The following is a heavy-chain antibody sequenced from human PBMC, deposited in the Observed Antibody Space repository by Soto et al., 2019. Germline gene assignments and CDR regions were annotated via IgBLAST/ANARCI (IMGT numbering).Heavy chain of an antibody. Sequence: SETRSLTCAVSGGSISSGGYSWSWIRQPPGKGLEWIGYIYHSGSTYYNPSLKSRVTISVDRSKNQFSLKLSSVTAADTAVYYCAAGGGLPRYYWGQGTLVTSPQ. CDR1: GGSISSGGYS. V-gene: IGHV4-30-2*01. CDR3: AAGGGLPRYY. J-gene: IGHJ4*02. D-gene: IGHD5-12*01. CDR2: IYHSGST.